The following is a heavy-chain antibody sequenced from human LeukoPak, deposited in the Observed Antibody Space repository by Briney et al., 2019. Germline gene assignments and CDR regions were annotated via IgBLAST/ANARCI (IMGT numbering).Heavy chain of an antibody. J-gene: IGHJ6*02. CDR1: GFTFTTYW. V-gene: IGHV3-74*01. CDR2: IKGDEMTT. CDR3: GRGRNYGMDV. Sequence: PGGSLRLSCAASGFTFTTYWMHWVRQAPGKGLEWVSRIKGDEMTTNYADSVEGRFTISRDNAKKSLYLQMHSLRVEDTAVYYCGRGRNYGMDVWGQGTTVTVSS.